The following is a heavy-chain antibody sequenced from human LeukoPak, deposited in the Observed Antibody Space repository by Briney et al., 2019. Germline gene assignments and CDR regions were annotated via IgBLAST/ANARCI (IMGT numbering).Heavy chain of an antibody. CDR3: ARDGKGRYDFRENDY. D-gene: IGHD3-3*01. J-gene: IGHJ4*02. CDR2: ISAYNGYT. Sequence: ASVKVSCKASGYTFSIYGITWVRQAPGQGREWMGWISAYNGYTNYAQKFQGRVTMTTDTSTNTAYMELRSLRSDDTAIYYCARDGKGRYDFRENDYWGQGTLVTVSS. CDR1: GYTFSIYG. V-gene: IGHV1-18*01.